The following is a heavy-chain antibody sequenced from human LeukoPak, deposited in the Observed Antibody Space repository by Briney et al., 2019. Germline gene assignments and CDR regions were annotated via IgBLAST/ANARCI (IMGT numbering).Heavy chain of an antibody. Sequence: SETLSLTCAVYGGSFSGYYWSWIRQPPGKGLEWIGEINHSGSTNYNPSLKSRATISVDTSKNQFSLKLSSVTAADTAVYYCARHQTDFWRDYYFDYWGQGTLVTVSS. V-gene: IGHV4-34*01. D-gene: IGHD3-3*01. CDR2: INHSGST. CDR3: ARHQTDFWRDYYFDY. CDR1: GGSFSGYY. J-gene: IGHJ4*02.